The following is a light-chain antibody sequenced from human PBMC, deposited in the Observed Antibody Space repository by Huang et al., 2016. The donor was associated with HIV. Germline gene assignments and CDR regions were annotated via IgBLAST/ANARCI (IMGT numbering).Light chain of an antibody. CDR2: GAS. J-gene: IGKJ3*01. V-gene: IGKV3-15*01. CDR1: QSVSSN. CDR3: QQYNNWPPAT. Sequence: EIVMTQSPATLSVSPGERATLSCRASQSVSSNLAWYQQKPGQAPRLLIYGASTRATGSPARFSGSGSGTEFTLTISSRQSEDFAVYYCQQYNNWPPATFGPGTKVDIK.